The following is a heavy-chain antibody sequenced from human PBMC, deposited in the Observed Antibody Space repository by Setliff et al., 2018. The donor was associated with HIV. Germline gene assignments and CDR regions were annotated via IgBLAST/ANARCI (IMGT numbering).Heavy chain of an antibody. CDR2: IYPRDSDT. CDR1: GYSFTTFW. D-gene: IGHD1-26*01. CDR3: AKYSRYSGSYYDYFDY. J-gene: IGHJ4*02. V-gene: IGHV5-51*01. Sequence: GESLKISCKGSGYSFTTFWIAWARQMPGKGLEWMGIIYPRDSDTRYSPSFEGQVTMSVDKSISTAYLQWSSLKASDTAMYYCAKYSRYSGSYYDYFDYWGQGTLVTVSS.